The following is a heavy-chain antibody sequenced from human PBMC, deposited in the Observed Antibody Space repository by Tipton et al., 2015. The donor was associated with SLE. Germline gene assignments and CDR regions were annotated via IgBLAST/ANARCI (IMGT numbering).Heavy chain of an antibody. CDR3: AKTVAGAAYLFDL. CDR2: INHSGST. D-gene: IGHD6-19*01. CDR1: GGSFSGYY. V-gene: IGHV4-34*01. Sequence: TLSLTCAVYGGSFSGYYWSWIRQPPGKGLEWIGEINHSGSTSYNPSLKSRVTISVDTSKNQFSLKLSSVTAADTAVYYCAKTVAGAAYLFDLWGQGTLVTVSS. J-gene: IGHJ4*02.